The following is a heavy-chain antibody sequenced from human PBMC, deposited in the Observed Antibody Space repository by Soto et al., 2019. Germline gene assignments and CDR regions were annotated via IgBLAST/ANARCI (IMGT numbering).Heavy chain of an antibody. CDR3: AKEGYSYILYSFEY. CDR2: ISDSGGST. J-gene: IGHJ4*02. CDR1: GFTFSAYA. V-gene: IGHV3-23*01. D-gene: IGHD5-18*01. Sequence: EVQLLESGGGLVQPGGSLRLSCAASGFTFSAYAMSWVRQSPGKGLEWVSSISDSGGSTYYPDSLKGRFTISRDNSKNILYLQMNSLRAEDTAVYFCAKEGYSYILYSFEYWGQGTLVTVSS.